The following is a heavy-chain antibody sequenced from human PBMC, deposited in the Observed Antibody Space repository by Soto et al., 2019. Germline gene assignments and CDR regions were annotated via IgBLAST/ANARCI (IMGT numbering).Heavy chain of an antibody. CDR1: GGTFSSYA. Sequence: SVKVSCKASGGTFSSYAISWVRQAPGQGLEWMGGIIPIFGTANYAQKFQGRVTITADKSASTAYMELSSLRSEDTAVYYCARSIVVVTALDYWGQGTLVTVSS. D-gene: IGHD2-21*02. J-gene: IGHJ4*02. CDR2: IIPIFGTA. V-gene: IGHV1-69*06. CDR3: ARSIVVVTALDY.